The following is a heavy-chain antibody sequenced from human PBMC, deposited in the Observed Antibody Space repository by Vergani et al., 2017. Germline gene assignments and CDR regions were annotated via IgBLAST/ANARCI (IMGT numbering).Heavy chain of an antibody. CDR1: GCSLSSYY. J-gene: IGHJ6*03. CDR3: AWALVAAAGRRGMDV. Sequence: QVQLPESGPGLVKPSETLSLTCTVSGCSLSSYYWSWIRQPPGKGLEWIGYIYYSGSTNYNPSLKRRVTISVDTSKNQFSLKLSSVTAADTAVDYCAWALVAAAGRRGMDVWGKGTMVTVSS. D-gene: IGHD6-13*01. V-gene: IGHV4-59*01. CDR2: IYYSGST.